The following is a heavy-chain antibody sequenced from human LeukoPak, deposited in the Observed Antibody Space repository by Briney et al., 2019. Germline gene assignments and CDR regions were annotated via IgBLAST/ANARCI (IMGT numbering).Heavy chain of an antibody. CDR2: IKQDGSEK. V-gene: IGHV3-7*01. Sequence: PGGSLRLSCAAPGFTFSSYWMSWVRQAPGKGLEWVANIKQDGSEKYYADSVKGRITISRDNSKNTLYLQMDSLRGEDTAVYYCAKDYSHCSDGSCFYFDYWGQGTLVTVSS. D-gene: IGHD2-15*01. J-gene: IGHJ4*02. CDR1: GFTFSSYW. CDR3: AKDYSHCSDGSCFYFDY.